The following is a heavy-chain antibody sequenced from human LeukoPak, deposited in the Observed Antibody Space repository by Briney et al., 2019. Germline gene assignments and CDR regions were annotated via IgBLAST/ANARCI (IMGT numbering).Heavy chain of an antibody. D-gene: IGHD1-14*01. V-gene: IGHV3-30*02. J-gene: IGHJ4*02. Sequence: PGGSLRLSCAASGVIFSGSSMHWVRQAPGKGREWVCFIRFDATNKYYADSVKGRLTISRDNSNNTLYLQLNNVRTEDTATYFCAKEQYPGYFDFWGQGTLVTVSA. CDR2: IRFDATNK. CDR3: AKEQYPGYFDF. CDR1: GVIFSGSS.